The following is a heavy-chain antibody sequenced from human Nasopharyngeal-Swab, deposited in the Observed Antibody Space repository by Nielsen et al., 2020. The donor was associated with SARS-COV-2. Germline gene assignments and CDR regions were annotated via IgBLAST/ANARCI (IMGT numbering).Heavy chain of an antibody. J-gene: IGHJ4*02. CDR2: IVGSGENSGSGGRT. D-gene: IGHD2/OR15-2a*01. CDR3: AKDLRGPYFF. V-gene: IGHV3-23*01. CDR1: GYSFRTYG. Sequence: GESLKISCVASGYSFRTYGMSWVRQAPGKGLEWVAAIVGSGENSGSGGRTYYADSVKGRFTISNDNSKNTLSLKMNSLRAEDTDVYYCAKDLRGPYFFWGQGTLVTVSS.